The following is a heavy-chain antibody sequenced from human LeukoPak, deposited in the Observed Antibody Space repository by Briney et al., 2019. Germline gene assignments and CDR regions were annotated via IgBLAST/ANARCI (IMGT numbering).Heavy chain of an antibody. Sequence: GGSLRLSCATSGFAFRSYGIHWVRQTPAKGLEWVAYIPYEGSKKCYADSVRGRFTISRDNSKNTAYLQMNSLRNDDTAMYYCAKDWSGNYNWFDPWGQGTLVTVSS. J-gene: IGHJ5*02. CDR2: IPYEGSKK. CDR3: AKDWSGNYNWFDP. V-gene: IGHV3-30*02. CDR1: GFAFRSYG. D-gene: IGHD3-3*01.